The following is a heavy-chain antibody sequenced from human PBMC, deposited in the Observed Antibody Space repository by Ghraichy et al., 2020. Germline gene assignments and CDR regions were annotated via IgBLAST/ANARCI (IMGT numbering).Heavy chain of an antibody. Sequence: SQTLSLTCTVSGGSISSSSYYWGWIRQPPGKGLEWIGSIYYSGSTYYNPSLKSRVTISVDTSKNQFSLKLSSVTAADTAVYYCARINLRIGYCSGGSCYNYSSRWFDPWGQGTLVTVSS. D-gene: IGHD2-15*01. CDR3: ARINLRIGYCSGGSCYNYSSRWFDP. V-gene: IGHV4-39*01. CDR2: IYYSGST. CDR1: GGSISSSSYY. J-gene: IGHJ5*02.